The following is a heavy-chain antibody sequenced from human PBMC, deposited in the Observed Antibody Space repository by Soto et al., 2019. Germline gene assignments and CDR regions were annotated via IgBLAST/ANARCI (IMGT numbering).Heavy chain of an antibody. D-gene: IGHD1-7*01. CDR1: GGSFTSNNW. CDR3: ASRDPGTSVDY. J-gene: IGHJ4*02. V-gene: IGHV4-4*02. Sequence: SETLSLTCAVSGGSFTSNNWWTWVRQPPGQGREWIGEIYRTGSTNYNPSLKSRVTISLDKSENQFSLKVTSLTAADTAVYYCASRDPGTSVDYWGQGTLVTVSS. CDR2: IYRTGST.